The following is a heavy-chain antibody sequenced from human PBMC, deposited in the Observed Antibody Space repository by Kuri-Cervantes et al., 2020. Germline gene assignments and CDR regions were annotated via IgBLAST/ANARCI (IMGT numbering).Heavy chain of an antibody. Sequence: SETLSLTCTVSGGSISSNDYYWGWIRQPPGKGLEWIAHIYHTGGSYNNPSLKSRVTISVDTSKNQFSLNLNSVTAADTAVYYCAKDFATVITYYFDYWGQGTLVTVSS. CDR3: AKDFATVITYYFDY. CDR2: IYHTGGS. CDR1: GGSISSNDYY. D-gene: IGHD4-23*01. J-gene: IGHJ4*02. V-gene: IGHV4-39*02.